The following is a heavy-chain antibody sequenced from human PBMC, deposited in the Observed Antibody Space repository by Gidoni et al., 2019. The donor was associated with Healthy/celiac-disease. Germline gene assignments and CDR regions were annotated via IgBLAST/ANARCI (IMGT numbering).Heavy chain of an antibody. J-gene: IGHJ5*02. CDR1: GLQLSTSGVG. D-gene: IGHD3-3*01. CDR2: IYWDDDK. V-gene: IGHV2-5*02. CDR3: AHRLLGGFDP. Sequence: QTTLKESGPTLVKPTQTLTLTCTFSGLQLSTSGVGVSWIRQPPGKALEWLALIYWDDDKRYSPSLKSRLTITKDTSKNQVVLTMTNMDPVDTATYCCAHRLLGGFDPWGQGTLVTVSS.